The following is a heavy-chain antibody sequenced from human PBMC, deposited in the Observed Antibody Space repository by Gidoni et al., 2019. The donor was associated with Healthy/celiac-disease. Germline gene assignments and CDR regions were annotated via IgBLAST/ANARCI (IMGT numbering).Heavy chain of an antibody. CDR3: ARDLLGGWFAPWDY. D-gene: IGHD6-19*01. Sequence: QVQLQESGPGLVKPSETLSLTCTASGYSISSGYYWGWIRQPPGKGLEWIGSIYHSGSTYYNPSLKSRVTISVDTSKNQFSLKLSSVTAADTAVYYCARDLLGGWFAPWDYWGQGTLVTVSS. V-gene: IGHV4-38-2*02. CDR1: GYSISSGYY. J-gene: IGHJ4*02. CDR2: IYHSGST.